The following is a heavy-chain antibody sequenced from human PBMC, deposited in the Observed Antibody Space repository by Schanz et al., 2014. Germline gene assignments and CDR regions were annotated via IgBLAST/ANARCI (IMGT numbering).Heavy chain of an antibody. J-gene: IGHJ5*02. CDR3: ATLDYADSVS. V-gene: IGHV1-69*02. CDR1: GGTFSRLT. CDR2: VIPILGVT. Sequence: QVQLVQSGPEVKKPGASVRVSCKASGGTFSRLTFSWVRQAPGQGLEWMGRVIPILGVTHYAQKFQGRVTITADKSTATAYMELNSLNSGDTAVYYCATLDYADSVSWGQGTLVTVSS. D-gene: IGHD4-17*01.